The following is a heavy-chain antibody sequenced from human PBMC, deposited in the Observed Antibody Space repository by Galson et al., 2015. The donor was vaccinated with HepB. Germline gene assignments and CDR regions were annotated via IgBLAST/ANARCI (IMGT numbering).Heavy chain of an antibody. CDR3: ARVTGQWLGSKYYFDY. CDR2: IKQDGNEK. Sequence: SLRLSCAASGFTFSSYWMSWVRQAPGKGLEWVANIKQDGNEKYYVDSVKGRFTISRDNAKNSLYLQMNSLRAEDTAVYYCARVTGQWLGSKYYFDYWGQGTLVTVSS. V-gene: IGHV3-7*03. J-gene: IGHJ4*02. D-gene: IGHD6-19*01. CDR1: GFTFSSYW.